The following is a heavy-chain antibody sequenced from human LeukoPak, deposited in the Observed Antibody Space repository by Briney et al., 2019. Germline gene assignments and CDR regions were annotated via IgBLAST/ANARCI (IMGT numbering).Heavy chain of an antibody. Sequence: KVSCKASGYTFTGYYMHWVRQAPGQGLEWMGIIYPGDSDTRYSPSFQGQVTISADKSISTAYLQWSSLKASDTAMYYCARISGSGAFDIWGQGTIVTVSS. J-gene: IGHJ3*02. D-gene: IGHD3-10*01. CDR3: ARISGSGAFDI. CDR2: IYPGDSDT. V-gene: IGHV5-51*01. CDR1: GYTFTGYY.